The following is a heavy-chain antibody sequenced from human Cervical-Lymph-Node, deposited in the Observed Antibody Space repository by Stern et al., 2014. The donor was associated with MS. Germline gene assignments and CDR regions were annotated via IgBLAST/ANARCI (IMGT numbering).Heavy chain of an antibody. V-gene: IGHV4-31*03. D-gene: IGHD4-17*01. CDR2: IYYSGSS. CDR3: ARARGSVTMRVLDY. Sequence: QVQLQGSGPGLVKPSQTLSLTCSVSGGSISSSGYYWSWVRQHPGKGLEWIGIIYYSGSSYYKSSLKSRVSISSDTSKNQFSLNLNSVTAADTAIYYCARARGSVTMRVLDYWGQGILVTVSS. J-gene: IGHJ4*02. CDR1: GGSISSSGYY.